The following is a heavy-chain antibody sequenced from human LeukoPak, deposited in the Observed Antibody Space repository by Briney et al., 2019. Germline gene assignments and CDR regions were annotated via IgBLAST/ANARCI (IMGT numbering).Heavy chain of an antibody. CDR3: ARNGGNHCSGGSCYYY. D-gene: IGHD2-15*01. Sequence: SETLSLTCAVYGGSFSGYYWSRIRQPPGKGLEWIGEINHSGSTNYNPSLKSRVTISVDTSKNQFSLKLSSVTAADTAVYYCARNGGNHCSGGSCYYYWGQGTLVTVSS. V-gene: IGHV4-34*01. CDR1: GGSFSGYY. CDR2: INHSGST. J-gene: IGHJ4*02.